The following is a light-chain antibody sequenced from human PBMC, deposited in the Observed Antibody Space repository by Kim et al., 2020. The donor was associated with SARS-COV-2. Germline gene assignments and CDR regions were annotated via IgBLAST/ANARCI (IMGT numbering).Light chain of an antibody. CDR2: AAS. V-gene: IGKV1-39*01. J-gene: IGKJ1*01. CDR3: QQSYSTPRT. Sequence: DIQMTQSPPSLSASVVDRVTITCRASQSISTYLNWYQQKPGKAPKLLIYAASSFQSGVPSRFSGSGSGTDFTLTISSLQPEDFATYYCQQSYSTPRTFGQGTKVDIK. CDR1: QSISTY.